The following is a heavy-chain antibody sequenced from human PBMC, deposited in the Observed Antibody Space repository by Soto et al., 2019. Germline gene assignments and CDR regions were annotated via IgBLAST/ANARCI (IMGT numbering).Heavy chain of an antibody. D-gene: IGHD6-6*01. CDR2: INAGNGDT. Sequence: ASVKVSCKASGYTSTSHSIHWVRQAPGQRLEWLGWINAGNGDTKYSQKFQGRVTMTRNTSISTAYMELSSLRSEDTAVYYCAREKSSSSFDYWGQGTLVTVSS. J-gene: IGHJ4*02. V-gene: IGHV1-3*01. CDR3: AREKSSSSFDY. CDR1: GYTSTSHS.